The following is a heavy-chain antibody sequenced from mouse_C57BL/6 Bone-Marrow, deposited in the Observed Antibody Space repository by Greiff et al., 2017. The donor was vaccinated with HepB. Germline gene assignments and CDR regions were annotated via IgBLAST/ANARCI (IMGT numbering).Heavy chain of an antibody. CDR3: AREGVTTVVASYYYAMDY. CDR1: GYTFTSYW. CDR2: IHPNSGST. D-gene: IGHD1-1*01. Sequence: QVQLKQPGAELVKPGASVKLSCKASGYTFTSYWMHWVKQRPGQGLEWIGMIHPNSGSTNNNEKFKSKATLTVDKSSSTAYMQLSSLTSEDSAVYYCAREGVTTVVASYYYAMDYWGQGTSVTVSS. J-gene: IGHJ4*01. V-gene: IGHV1-64*01.